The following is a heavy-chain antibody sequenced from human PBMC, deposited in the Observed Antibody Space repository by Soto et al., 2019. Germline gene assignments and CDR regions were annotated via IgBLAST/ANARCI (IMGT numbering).Heavy chain of an antibody. CDR3: ARVARVGPRDAFDI. D-gene: IGHD1-26*01. J-gene: IGHJ3*02. CDR2: ISSEGTTK. V-gene: IGHV3-30-3*01. CDR1: GFSFSTYA. Sequence: QVQLVESGGGVVQPGRSLRLSCAASGFSFSTYAMHWVRQAPGKGLGWVAVISSEGTTKYNSDSVKGRFTISRDNAKNTRYLEMNSLRPEDTAVYYCARVARVGPRDAFDIWGQGTMVTVSS.